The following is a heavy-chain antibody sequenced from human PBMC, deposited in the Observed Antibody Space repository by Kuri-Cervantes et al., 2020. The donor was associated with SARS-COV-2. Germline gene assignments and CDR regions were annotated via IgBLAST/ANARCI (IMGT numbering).Heavy chain of an antibody. Sequence: GGSLRLSCAASGFTFSSYGMHWVRQAPGKGLEWVAFLRYDGGEKHYADSVKGRFTISRDNAKNSLYLQMNSLRAEDTAVYYCASVWFGESFQHWGQGTLVTVSS. CDR3: ASVWFGESFQH. CDR2: LRYDGGEK. D-gene: IGHD3-10*01. V-gene: IGHV3-30*02. CDR1: GFTFSSYG. J-gene: IGHJ1*01.